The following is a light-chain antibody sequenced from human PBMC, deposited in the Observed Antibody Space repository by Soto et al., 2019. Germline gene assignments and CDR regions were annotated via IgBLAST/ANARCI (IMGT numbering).Light chain of an antibody. J-gene: IGKJ4*01. Sequence: EIVMTQSPATLSVSPGERATLSCRASQSVSSNLDWYQQKPGQAPRLLIYGASTMATGIPARFSGSRSGREFTLIISSLQSEDVAVYYCQQYNNWPPLTFGGGTKVEIK. V-gene: IGKV3-15*01. CDR2: GAS. CDR3: QQYNNWPPLT. CDR1: QSVSSN.